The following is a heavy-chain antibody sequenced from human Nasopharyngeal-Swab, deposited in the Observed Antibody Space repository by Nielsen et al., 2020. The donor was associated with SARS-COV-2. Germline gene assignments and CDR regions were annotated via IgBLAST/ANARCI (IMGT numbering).Heavy chain of an antibody. CDR3: ARDPSTGSRSWHLDY. J-gene: IGHJ4*02. CDR2: ILHDGTNK. CDR1: GLNLSSNA. Sequence: GGSLRLSWVVSGLNLSSNAIHWVRQAPGKGLEWVAVILHDGTNKYYAGSVKGRFTISRDNSKNTLYLQMNNLRPEDTALYYCARDPSTGSRSWHLDYWGQGTQVTVSS. D-gene: IGHD6-13*01. V-gene: IGHV3-30-3*01.